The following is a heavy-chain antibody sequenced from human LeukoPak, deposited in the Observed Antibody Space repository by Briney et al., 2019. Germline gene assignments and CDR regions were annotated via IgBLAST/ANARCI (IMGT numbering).Heavy chain of an antibody. Sequence: ASVKVSCKASGYTFTSYGISWVRQAPGQGLEWMGWISPNRDDTNYAQKFQGRVTMTRDTSIGTAYMELSSLRSDDTAVYYCARGKVDGDDFDYWGQGTLVTVSS. CDR1: GYTFTSYG. CDR2: ISPNRDDT. J-gene: IGHJ4*02. D-gene: IGHD4-17*01. CDR3: ARGKVDGDDFDY. V-gene: IGHV1-2*02.